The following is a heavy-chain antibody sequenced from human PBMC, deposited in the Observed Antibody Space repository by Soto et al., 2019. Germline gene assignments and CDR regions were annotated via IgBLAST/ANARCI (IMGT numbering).Heavy chain of an antibody. Sequence: EVQLMESGGGLVQPGGSLRVSCAASGFTFSSYSRNWVRQAPGKGRGWVSYISSSGTTYYADSVKGRFTISRDNAKNSLDLEMNSLRDEDTAVYYCARNHDYDSSGYPAFGYWGQGTLVTVSS. CDR2: ISSSGTT. CDR1: GFTFSSYS. CDR3: ARNHDYDSSGYPAFGY. D-gene: IGHD3-22*01. V-gene: IGHV3-48*02. J-gene: IGHJ4*02.